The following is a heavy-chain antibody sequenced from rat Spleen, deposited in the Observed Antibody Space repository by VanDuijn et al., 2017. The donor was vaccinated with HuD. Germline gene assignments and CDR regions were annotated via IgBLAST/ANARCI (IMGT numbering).Heavy chain of an antibody. V-gene: IGHV2-32*01. CDR3: ARLTTVVRVLDA. CDR1: GFSLTSYH. J-gene: IGHJ4*01. D-gene: IGHD1-1*01. CDR2: IWGDGNT. Sequence: QVQLRESGPGLVQPSQTLSLTCTVSGFSLTSYHVHWVRQPPGKGLEWMGGIWGDGNTDYNSALKSRLSISRDTSKSQVYLKMNSLQTEDTATYYCARLTTVVRVLDAWGHGASVTVSS.